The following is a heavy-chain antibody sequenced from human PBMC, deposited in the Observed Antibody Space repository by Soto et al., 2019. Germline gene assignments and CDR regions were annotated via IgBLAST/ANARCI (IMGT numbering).Heavy chain of an antibody. CDR1: GFTFSTYG. CDR2: IWYDGSNK. J-gene: IGHJ4*02. D-gene: IGHD5-12*01. V-gene: IGHV3-33*08. Sequence: GGSLRLSCAASGFTFSTYGFHWVRQAPGKGLEWVAVIWYDGSNKYYAESLKGRLTISRDDSKNTLYLQMISLRAEDTAVYYCARDPQDGYHPSFDYWGQGTLVTVSS. CDR3: ARDPQDGYHPSFDY.